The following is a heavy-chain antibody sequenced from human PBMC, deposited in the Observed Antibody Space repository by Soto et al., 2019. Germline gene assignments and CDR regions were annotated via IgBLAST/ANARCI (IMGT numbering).Heavy chain of an antibody. CDR2: INHSGST. J-gene: IGHJ4*02. Sequence: QVQLQQWGAGLLKPSETLSLTCAVYGGSFSGYYWSWIRQPPGKGLEWIGEINHSGSTNYNPSLKIRVPISVDTSKNQFSLKLSSVTAADTAVYYCARGVDYYYDSSGYYYWGQGTLVTVSS. CDR1: GGSFSGYY. D-gene: IGHD3-22*01. CDR3: ARGVDYYYDSSGYYY. V-gene: IGHV4-34*01.